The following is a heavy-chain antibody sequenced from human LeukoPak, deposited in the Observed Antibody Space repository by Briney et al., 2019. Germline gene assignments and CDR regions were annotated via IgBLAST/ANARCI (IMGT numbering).Heavy chain of an antibody. CDR1: GFTFSSYG. J-gene: IGHJ6*02. Sequence: GGSLRLSCAASGFTFSSYGMHWVRQAPGKGLEWVAVISYDGSNKYYADSVKGRFTISRDNSKNTLYLQMNSLRAEDTAVYYCAKEDPDSYGMDVWGQGTTVTVSS. CDR2: ISYDGSNK. CDR3: AKEDPDSYGMDV. V-gene: IGHV3-30*18.